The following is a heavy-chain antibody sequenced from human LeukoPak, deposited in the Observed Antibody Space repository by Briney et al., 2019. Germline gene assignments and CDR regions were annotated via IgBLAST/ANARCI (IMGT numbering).Heavy chain of an antibody. Sequence: GRSLRLSCAASGFTFSSYAMHWVRQAPGKGLEWVAVISYDGSNKYYADSVKGRFTISRDNAKNSLYLQMNSLRAEDTAVYYCARLYYDYVWGSYRYPIPNFDYWGQGTLVTVSS. D-gene: IGHD3-16*02. CDR2: ISYDGSNK. CDR1: GFTFSSYA. J-gene: IGHJ4*02. V-gene: IGHV3-30*04. CDR3: ARLYYDYVWGSYRYPIPNFDY.